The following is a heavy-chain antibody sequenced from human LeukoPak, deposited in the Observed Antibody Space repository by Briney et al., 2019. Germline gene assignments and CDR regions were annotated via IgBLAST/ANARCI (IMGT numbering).Heavy chain of an antibody. CDR3: AKAAGWYYDSSGYLTSFSYYYYMDV. CDR1: GFTFSSYG. CDR2: ISGSGGST. J-gene: IGHJ6*03. Sequence: GGSLRLSCAASGFTFSSYGMSWVRQAPGKGLEWVSAISGSGGSTYYADSVKGRFTISRDNSKNTLYLQMNSLRAEDTAVYYCAKAAGWYYDSSGYLTSFSYYYYMDVWGKGTTVTVSS. V-gene: IGHV3-23*01. D-gene: IGHD3-22*01.